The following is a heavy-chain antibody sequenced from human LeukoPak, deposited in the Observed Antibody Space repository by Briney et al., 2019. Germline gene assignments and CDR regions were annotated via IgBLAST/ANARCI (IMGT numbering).Heavy chain of an antibody. CDR3: ARVFVVVPGATRNYYYMDV. CDR1: GFPFSSYS. D-gene: IGHD2-2*01. V-gene: IGHV3-21*01. Sequence: GGPLRLPCAASGFPFSSYSMNGVRRPPGKGRVWVSSIYSSSHYIYYADSVKGRFTISRDNAKSSLYLQMNSLRAEDTAVYYCARVFVVVPGATRNYYYMDVWGKGTTVTVSS. J-gene: IGHJ6*03. CDR2: IYSSSHYI.